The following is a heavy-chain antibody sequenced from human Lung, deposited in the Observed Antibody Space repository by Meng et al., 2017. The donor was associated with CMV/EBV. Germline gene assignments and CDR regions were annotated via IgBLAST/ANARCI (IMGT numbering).Heavy chain of an antibody. Sequence: LRLXCTVSGGSISSGGYYWSWIRQHPGKGLEWIGYIYYSGSTYYNPSLKSRVTISVGTSKNQFSLKLSSVTAADTAVYYCASKPDYYGSGSYYYYGMDVWGQGTXVTVSS. J-gene: IGHJ6*02. V-gene: IGHV4-31*03. D-gene: IGHD3-10*01. CDR2: IYYSGST. CDR3: ASKPDYYGSGSYYYYGMDV. CDR1: GGSISSGGYY.